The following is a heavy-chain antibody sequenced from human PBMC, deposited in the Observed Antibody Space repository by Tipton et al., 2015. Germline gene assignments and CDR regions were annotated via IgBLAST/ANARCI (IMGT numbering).Heavy chain of an antibody. V-gene: IGHV4-38-2*01. D-gene: IGHD3-22*01. CDR2: IYDSGST. Sequence: TLSLTCALSGYSISSGYYWGWFRQPPGKGLEWIGNIYDSGSTYYNPSLESRVTISVDTSKKQFSLKVNSVTAADTAVYYCARTQGYFDGSGYYYDAFDIWGQGTMVTVSS. CDR3: ARTQGYFDGSGYYYDAFDI. J-gene: IGHJ3*02. CDR1: GYSISSGYY.